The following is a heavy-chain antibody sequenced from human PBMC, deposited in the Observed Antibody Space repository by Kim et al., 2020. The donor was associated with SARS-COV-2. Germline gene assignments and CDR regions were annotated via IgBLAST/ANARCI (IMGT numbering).Heavy chain of an antibody. CDR1: GFTFSSYA. J-gene: IGHJ6*02. V-gene: IGHV3-23*01. Sequence: GGSLRLSCAASGFTFSSYAMSWVRQAPGKGLEWVSAISGSGGSTYYADSVRGRFTISRDNSKNTLYLQMNSLRAEDTAVYYCAKDDYDSSGYYSESRYYDSYYGLDVWGQGTTVTVSS. CDR2: ISGSGGST. D-gene: IGHD3-22*01. CDR3: AKDDYDSSGYYSESRYYDSYYGLDV.